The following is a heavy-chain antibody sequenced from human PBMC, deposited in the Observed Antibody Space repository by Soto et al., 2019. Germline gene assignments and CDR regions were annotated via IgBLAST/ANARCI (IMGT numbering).Heavy chain of an antibody. Sequence: PGGSLRLSCAASGFTFSTYAMSWVRQAPGKGLEWVSVISGSGTSTKYADSLKGRFIISRDSYRNTLYLQLNSLGAEDTPVYYCAKSPRPSTPGYYYYYSMDVWGQGTTVTVSS. J-gene: IGHJ6*02. CDR2: ISGSGTST. CDR1: GFTFSTYA. V-gene: IGHV3-23*01. D-gene: IGHD6-25*01. CDR3: AKSPRPSTPGYYYYYSMDV.